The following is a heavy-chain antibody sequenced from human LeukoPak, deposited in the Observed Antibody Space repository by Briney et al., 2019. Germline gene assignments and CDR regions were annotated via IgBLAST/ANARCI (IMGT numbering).Heavy chain of an antibody. D-gene: IGHD3-16*01. CDR3: ARRGPNGGSRSYFDY. V-gene: IGHV4-39*01. Sequence: SETLSLTCTVSGGSISSSSYYWGWIRQPPGKGLEWIGSIYYSGSTYYNPSLKSRVTISVDTSKNQFSLKLSSVTAADTAVYYCARRGPNGGSRSYFDYWGQGTLVSVSS. J-gene: IGHJ4*02. CDR1: GGSISSSSYY. CDR2: IYYSGST.